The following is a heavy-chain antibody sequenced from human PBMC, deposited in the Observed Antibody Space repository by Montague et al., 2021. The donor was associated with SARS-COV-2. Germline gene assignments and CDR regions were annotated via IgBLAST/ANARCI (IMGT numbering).Heavy chain of an antibody. D-gene: IGHD3-10*01. J-gene: IGHJ4*02. CDR1: GDSIRNYF. CDR3: AKAFGTGSIIPTY. CDR2: IYYHGNT. V-gene: IGHV4-59*01. Sequence: SETLSLTCTVSGDSIRNYFWSWIRQPPGKGLEWIGYIYYHGNTHYNPSLKSRATISIDTSRNQFSLQLSSVTAADTAVYFCAKAFGTGSIIPTYWGQGALVTVSS.